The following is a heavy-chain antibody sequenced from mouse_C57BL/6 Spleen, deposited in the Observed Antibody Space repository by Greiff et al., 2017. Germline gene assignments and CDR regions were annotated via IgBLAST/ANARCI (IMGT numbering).Heavy chain of an antibody. V-gene: IGHV1-50*01. Sequence: QVQLQQPGAELVKPGASVKLSCKASGYTFTSYWMQWVKQRPGQGLEWIGEIDPSDSYTNYNQKFKGKATLTVNTSSSTAYMQLSSLTSEDSAVYYCARLNWDDYWGQGTTLTVSS. D-gene: IGHD4-1*01. CDR1: GYTFTSYW. CDR2: IDPSDSYT. J-gene: IGHJ2*01. CDR3: ARLNWDDY.